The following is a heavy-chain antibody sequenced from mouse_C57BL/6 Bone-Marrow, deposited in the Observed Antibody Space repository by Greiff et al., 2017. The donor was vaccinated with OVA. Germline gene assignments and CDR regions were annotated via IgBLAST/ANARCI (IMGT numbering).Heavy chain of an antibody. CDR3: AREDSSYWFAY. V-gene: IGHV3-6*01. J-gene: IGHJ3*01. CDR2: ISYDGSN. CDR1: GYSITSGYY. Sequence: DVQLQESGPGLVKPSQSLSLTCSVTGYSITSGYYWNWIRQFPGNKLEWMGYISYDGSNNYNPSLKNRISITRDTSKNQFFLKLNSVTTEDTATYYCAREDSSYWFAYWGQGTLVTVSA. D-gene: IGHD1-1*01.